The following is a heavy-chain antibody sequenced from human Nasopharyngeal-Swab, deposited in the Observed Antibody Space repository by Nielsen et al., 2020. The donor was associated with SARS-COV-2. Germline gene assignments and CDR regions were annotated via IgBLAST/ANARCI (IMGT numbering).Heavy chain of an antibody. J-gene: IGHJ4*02. CDR2: TYPGDSDT. CDR3: ARQPFHYYDRNAYFGSFDS. Sequence: GESLKISCKGSGYTFINYWIVWVRQMPGKGLEWMGITYPGDSDTRYCPSWQGQVTISADKSISTAFLQWASLKASDTAIYYCARQPFHYYDRNAYFGSFDSWGQGTLVTVSS. V-gene: IGHV5-51*01. CDR1: GYTFINYW. D-gene: IGHD3-22*01.